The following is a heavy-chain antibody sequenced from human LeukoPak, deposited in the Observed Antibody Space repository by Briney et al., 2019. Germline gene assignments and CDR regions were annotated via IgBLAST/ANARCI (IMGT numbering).Heavy chain of an antibody. J-gene: IGHJ4*02. CDR1: GGPIANTND. CDR3: ASEGGPYRFFAS. V-gene: IGHV4-4*02. CDR2: VNLQGST. Sequence: PSETPSPTYAVSGGPIANTNDWSWVRQPPGKGLEWIGEVNLQGSTNYNPSLMGRVAISVDTSENHISLRLTSVTAASTAVSYRASEGGPYRFFASSGQGTLVTVSS.